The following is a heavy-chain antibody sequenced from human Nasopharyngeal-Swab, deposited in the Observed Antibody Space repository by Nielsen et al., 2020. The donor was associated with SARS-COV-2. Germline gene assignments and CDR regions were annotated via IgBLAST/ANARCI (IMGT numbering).Heavy chain of an antibody. D-gene: IGHD6-19*01. J-gene: IGHJ4*02. CDR3: ARGSVAGGL. CDR1: GFTLSSYS. CDR2: ISSSSSYI. V-gene: IGHV3-21*01. Sequence: GESLKISCAASGFTLSSYSMNWVRQAPGKGLEWVSSISSSSSYIYYADSVKGRFTISRDNAKNSLYLQMNSLRAEDTAVYYCARGSVAGGLWGQGTLVTVSS.